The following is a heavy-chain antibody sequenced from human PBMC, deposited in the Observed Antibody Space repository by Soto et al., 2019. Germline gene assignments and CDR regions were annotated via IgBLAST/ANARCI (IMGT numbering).Heavy chain of an antibody. D-gene: IGHD3-16*02. CDR1: GVSISSYF. CDR3: ARIGGYHGPLDY. CDR2: TYHRGST. Sequence: SETLSLTCSVSGVSISSYFWTWIRQPPGRGLEWIGYTYHRGSTNYSPSLKSRAAIALDTSENQFSPKVSSVTAADTAVYYCARIGGYHGPLDYWGQGTPVTV. V-gene: IGHV4-59*01. J-gene: IGHJ4*02.